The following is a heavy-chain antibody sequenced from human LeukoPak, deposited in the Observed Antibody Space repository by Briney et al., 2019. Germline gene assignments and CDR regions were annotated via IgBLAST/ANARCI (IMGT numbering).Heavy chain of an antibody. CDR1: RFTFSSYA. CDR2: ISGSGGST. CDR3: AEGGGTPYSKGVYYFDY. Sequence: GGSLRLSCAASRFTFSSYAMSWVRQAPGKGLEWVSAISGSGGSTYYADSVKGRFTISRDNSKNTLYLQMNSLRAEDTAVYYCAEGGGTPYSKGVYYFDYWGQGTLVTVSS. J-gene: IGHJ4*02. V-gene: IGHV3-23*01. D-gene: IGHD4-11*01.